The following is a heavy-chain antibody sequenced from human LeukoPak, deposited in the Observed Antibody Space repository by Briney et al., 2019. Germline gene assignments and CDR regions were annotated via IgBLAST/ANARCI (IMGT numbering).Heavy chain of an antibody. Sequence: SETLSLTCTVSGDSTSGSSYYWDWIRQPPGKGLEWIGSIYYRGSTYYNPSLKSRVTISVDTSKSQFSLKLSSVTAADTAVYYCARENPAAGNHFDYWGQGTLVTVSS. CDR3: ARENPAAGNHFDY. J-gene: IGHJ4*02. CDR1: GDSTSGSSYY. CDR2: IYYRGST. V-gene: IGHV4-39*07. D-gene: IGHD6-13*01.